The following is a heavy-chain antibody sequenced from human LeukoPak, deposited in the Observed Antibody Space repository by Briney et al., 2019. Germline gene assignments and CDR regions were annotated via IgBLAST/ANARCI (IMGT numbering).Heavy chain of an antibody. V-gene: IGHV3-30*18. CDR2: ISYDGSNK. Sequence: PGRSLRLSCAASGFTFSSYGMHGVRQAPGKGLEWVAVISYDGSNKYYADSVKGRFTISRDNSKNTLYLQMNSLRAEDTAVYYCAKDGLWLLVYWGQGTLVTVSS. J-gene: IGHJ4*02. D-gene: IGHD5-24*01. CDR3: AKDGLWLLVY. CDR1: GFTFSSYG.